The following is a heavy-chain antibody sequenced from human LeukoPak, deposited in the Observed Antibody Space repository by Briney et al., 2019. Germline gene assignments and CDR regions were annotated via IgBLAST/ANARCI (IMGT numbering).Heavy chain of an antibody. CDR2: IYHSGST. Sequence: PSETLSLTCAVPGYSINSGYCWGWIRQPPGKGLEWIGSIYHSGSTYYNPSLKSRVTISVDTSKNQFSLKLSSVTAADTAVYYCARVATTTNPPQRPFDYWGQGTLVTVSS. J-gene: IGHJ4*02. CDR3: ARVATTTNPPQRPFDY. V-gene: IGHV4-38-2*01. CDR1: GYSINSGYC. D-gene: IGHD5-12*01.